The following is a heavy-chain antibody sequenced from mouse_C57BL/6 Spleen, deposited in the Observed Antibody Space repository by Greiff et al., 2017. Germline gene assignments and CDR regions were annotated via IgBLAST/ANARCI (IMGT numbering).Heavy chain of an antibody. D-gene: IGHD2-5*01. CDR2: IRGGGST. CDR1: GISLTSYG. Sequence: VQLQQSGPGLVAPSQSLSITCTVSGISLTSYGVDWGRQPSGKGRERLGVIRGGGSTNSNSALMSRLSISKDDSKSQVLLKMNSLRPEDTATYYYSKHKSYSNDYAMDYWGQGTTVTVSS. V-gene: IGHV2-9*01. J-gene: IGHJ4*01. CDR3: SKHKSYSNDYAMDY.